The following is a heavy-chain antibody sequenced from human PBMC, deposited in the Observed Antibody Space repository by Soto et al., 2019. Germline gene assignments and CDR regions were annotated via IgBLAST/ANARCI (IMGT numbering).Heavy chain of an antibody. J-gene: IGHJ4*02. Sequence: PGGSLRLSCAASGFTFSSYALSCVRQAPGKGLEWVCAISGSGGSTDYVDSVKGRFTISRDNSKSTLYLQMNSLRAEDTAVYYCAKLQAYTYGRGAYFDYWGQGTLVTVSS. V-gene: IGHV3-23*01. CDR2: ISGSGGST. CDR3: AKLQAYTYGRGAYFDY. D-gene: IGHD5-18*01. CDR1: GFTFSSYA.